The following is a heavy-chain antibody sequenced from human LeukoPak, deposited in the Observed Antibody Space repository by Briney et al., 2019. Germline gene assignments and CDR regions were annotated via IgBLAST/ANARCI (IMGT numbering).Heavy chain of an antibody. J-gene: IGHJ4*02. D-gene: IGHD3-9*01. CDR1: GASISSSIYY. Sequence: SETLSLTGTVSGASISSSIYYWGWIRQPPGKGLEWIGNIYYKGSTNYNPSLKSRLTISVDTSKNQFTLKSSSVTAADTAVYYCARLRDYDILAGYHFDYWGQGTLVTVSS. CDR3: ARLRDYDILAGYHFDY. CDR2: IYYKGST. V-gene: IGHV4-39*01.